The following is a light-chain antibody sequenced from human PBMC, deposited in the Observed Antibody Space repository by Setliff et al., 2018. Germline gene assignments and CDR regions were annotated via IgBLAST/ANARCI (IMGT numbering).Light chain of an antibody. CDR3: SSYADSNIFL. Sequence: QSALTQPPSASGSPGQSVTISCTGTSGDVFGYNYVSWYQQHPGKAPQLIIYDVTKRPSGVPDRFSGSKSGNTASLTVSGLQAEDEADYYCSSYADSNIFLFGTGTK. J-gene: IGLJ1*01. V-gene: IGLV2-8*01. CDR1: SGDVFGYNY. CDR2: DVT.